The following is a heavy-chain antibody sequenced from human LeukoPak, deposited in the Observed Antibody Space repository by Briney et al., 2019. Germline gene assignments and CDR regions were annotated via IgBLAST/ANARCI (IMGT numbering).Heavy chain of an antibody. Sequence: PGGSLRLSCAASGFTFSSYSMNWVRQAPGKGLEWVSSISSSSSYIYYADSVKGRFTISRDNAKNSLYLQMNSLRAEDTAVYYCARVRDSSGYLNDAFDIWGQGTMVTVS. CDR3: ARVRDSSGYLNDAFDI. V-gene: IGHV3-21*01. CDR1: GFTFSSYS. D-gene: IGHD3-22*01. CDR2: ISSSSSYI. J-gene: IGHJ3*02.